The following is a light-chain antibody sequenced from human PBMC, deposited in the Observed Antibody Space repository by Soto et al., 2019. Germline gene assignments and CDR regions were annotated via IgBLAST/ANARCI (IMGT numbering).Light chain of an antibody. CDR3: QQYDSTPPT. Sequence: EIVLTQSPGTLSLSPGERATLSCRASQSVNSNYLAWYQRKPGQAPRLLIYGASNRATDIPYRFSASGSGTDFTLTITRQEAEDFAVYYCQQYDSTPPTCGQGTKVEVK. V-gene: IGKV3-20*01. CDR1: QSVNSNY. J-gene: IGKJ1*01. CDR2: GAS.